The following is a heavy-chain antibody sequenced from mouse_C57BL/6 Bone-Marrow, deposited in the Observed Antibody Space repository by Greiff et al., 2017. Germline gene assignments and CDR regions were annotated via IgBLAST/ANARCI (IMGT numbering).Heavy chain of an antibody. D-gene: IGHD3-2*02. Sequence: QVHVKQPGAELVKPGASVKLSCKASGYTFTSYWMQWVKQRPGQGLEWIGEIDPSDSYTNYNQKFKGKATLTVDTSSSTAYMQLSSLTSEDSAVYYCARSGAAQAAWFAYWGQGTLVTVSA. J-gene: IGHJ3*01. CDR2: IDPSDSYT. CDR3: ARSGAAQAAWFAY. CDR1: GYTFTSYW. V-gene: IGHV1-50*01.